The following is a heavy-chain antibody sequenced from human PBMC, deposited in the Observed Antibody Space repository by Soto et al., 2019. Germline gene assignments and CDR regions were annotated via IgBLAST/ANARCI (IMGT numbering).Heavy chain of an antibody. J-gene: IGHJ6*02. CDR2: INAGNGNT. CDR3: ASEIGYCRGGRPRYYHGLDV. V-gene: IGHV1-3*01. D-gene: IGHD2-15*01. Sequence: GASVKVSCKASGYTFTSYAMHWVRQAPGQRLEWMGWINAGNGNTKYSQKFQGRVTITRDTSASTAYMELSSLRSEDTAVYYRASEIGYCRGGRPRYYHGLDVWGQGTPVTLSS. CDR1: GYTFTSYA.